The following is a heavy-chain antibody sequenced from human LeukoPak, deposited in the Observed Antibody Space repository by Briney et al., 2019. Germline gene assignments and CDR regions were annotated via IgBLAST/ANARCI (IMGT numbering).Heavy chain of an antibody. CDR1: GFTFSSYA. D-gene: IGHD1-26*01. Sequence: GGSLRLSCAASGFTFSSYAMHWVRQAPGKGLEYVSAISSNGGSTYYANSVKGRFTISRDNSKNTLYLQMGSLRAEDMAVYYCASLDSALPHWGQGTLVTVSS. V-gene: IGHV3-64*01. CDR3: ASLDSALPH. CDR2: ISSNGGST. J-gene: IGHJ4*02.